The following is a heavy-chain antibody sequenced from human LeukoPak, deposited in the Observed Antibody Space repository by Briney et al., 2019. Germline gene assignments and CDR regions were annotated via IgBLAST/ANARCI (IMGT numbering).Heavy chain of an antibody. D-gene: IGHD6-19*01. CDR2: IYYSGST. CDR1: GGSISSSSYY. J-gene: IGHJ5*02. Sequence: SETLSLTCTVSGGSISSSSYYWGWVRQPPGKGLEWIGSIYYSGSTYYNPSLKSRVTISVDTSKNQFSLKLSSVTAADTAVYYCARDPSSGWYVGWFDPWGQGTLVTVSS. CDR3: ARDPSSGWYVGWFDP. V-gene: IGHV4-39*02.